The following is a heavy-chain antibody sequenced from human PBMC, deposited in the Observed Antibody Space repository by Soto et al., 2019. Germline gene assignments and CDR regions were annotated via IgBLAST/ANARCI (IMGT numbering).Heavy chain of an antibody. V-gene: IGHV1-18*04. CDR3: ASLGSRYSCSYNVAHAHPFAI. Sequence: ASVKVSCKASGYTFTSYGISWVRQAPGQGLEWMGWISAYNGNTNYAQKLQGRVTMTTDTSTSTAYMELRSLRSDDTAVYYCASLGSRYSCSYNVAHAHPFAISAQRTTVPVSS. J-gene: IGHJ3*02. CDR2: ISAYNGNT. D-gene: IGHD1-26*01. CDR1: GYTFTSYG.